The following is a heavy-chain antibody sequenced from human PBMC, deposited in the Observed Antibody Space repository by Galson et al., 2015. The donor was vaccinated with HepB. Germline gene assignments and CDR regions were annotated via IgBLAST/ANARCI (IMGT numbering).Heavy chain of an antibody. Sequence: SLRLSCAASGFTFSSYSMNWVRQAPGKGLEWVSSISSSSSYIYYADSVKGRFTISRDNAKNSLYLQMNSLRAEDTAVYYCARVGYDYVWGSRPGYWGQGTLVTVSS. CDR2: ISSSSSYI. CDR1: GFTFSSYS. D-gene: IGHD3-16*01. V-gene: IGHV3-21*01. J-gene: IGHJ4*02. CDR3: ARVGYDYVWGSRPGY.